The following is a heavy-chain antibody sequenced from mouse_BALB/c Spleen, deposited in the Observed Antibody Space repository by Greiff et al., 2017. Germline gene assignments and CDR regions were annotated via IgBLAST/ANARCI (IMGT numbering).Heavy chain of an antibody. CDR3: VRGNYGSHYAMDY. Sequence: VMLVESGPGLVAPSQSLSITCTVSGFSLTSYDISWIRQPPGKGLEWLGVIWTGGGTNYNSAFMSRLSISKDNSKSQVFLKMNSLQTDDTAIYYCVRGNYGSHYAMDYWGQGTSVTVSS. CDR2: IWTGGGT. D-gene: IGHD1-1*01. CDR1: GFSLTSYD. J-gene: IGHJ4*01. V-gene: IGHV2-9-2*01.